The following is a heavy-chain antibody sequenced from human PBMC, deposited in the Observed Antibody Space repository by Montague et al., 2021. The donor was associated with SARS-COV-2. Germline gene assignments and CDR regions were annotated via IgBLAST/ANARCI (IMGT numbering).Heavy chain of an antibody. J-gene: IGHJ4*02. CDR2: IRGNGGST. D-gene: IGHD3-9*01. V-gene: IGHV3-23*01. CDR3: ARLDIMTAYPYEY. Sequence: SLRLSCVASVFTFSSYAMSWVRQAPGKGLEWVSGIRGNGGSTYYADSXKGRFTISRDNPKNTLYLQMNSLRAEDTAVYYCARLDIMTAYPYEYWGQGTLVTVSS. CDR1: VFTFSSYA.